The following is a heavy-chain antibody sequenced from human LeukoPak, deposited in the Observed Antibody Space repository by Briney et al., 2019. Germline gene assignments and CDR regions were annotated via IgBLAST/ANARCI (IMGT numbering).Heavy chain of an antibody. D-gene: IGHD5-24*01. V-gene: IGHV1-2*02. CDR2: INPNSGGT. Sequence: GASVKVSCKASGYTFTSYGISWVRQAPGQGLEWMGWINPNSGGTNYAQKFQGRVTMTRDTSISTAYMELSRLRYDDTAVYYCVRSGDGYKYNYWGQGTLVTVSS. CDR1: GYTFTSYG. CDR3: VRSGDGYKYNY. J-gene: IGHJ4*02.